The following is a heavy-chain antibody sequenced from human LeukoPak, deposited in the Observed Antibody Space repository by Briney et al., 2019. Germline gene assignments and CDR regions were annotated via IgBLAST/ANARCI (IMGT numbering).Heavy chain of an antibody. CDR1: GLTFDDSS. CDR3: AKDVWYCSSTSCPAGYYFDY. V-gene: IGHV3-43*02. J-gene: IGHJ4*02. CDR2: ISGDGGST. Sequence: GGSLRLSCVLSGLTFDDSSMRWVRQAPGKGLEWVSLISGDGGSTYYADSVKGRFTISRDNSKNSLYLQMNSLRTEDTALYYCAKDVWYCSSTSCPAGYYFDYWGQGTLVTVSS. D-gene: IGHD2-2*01.